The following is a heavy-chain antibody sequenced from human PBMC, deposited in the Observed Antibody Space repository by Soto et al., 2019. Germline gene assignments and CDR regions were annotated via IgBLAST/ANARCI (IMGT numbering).Heavy chain of an antibody. CDR3: AHRGRGIAAAGSYYYYMDV. J-gene: IGHJ6*03. Sequence: SGPTLVNPTQTLTLTCTFSGFSLSTSGVGVGWTRQRPGKALEWLALIYWDDDKRYSPSLKSRLTITKDTSKNQVVLTMTNMDPVDTATYYCAHRGRGIAAAGSYYYYMDVWGKGTTVTVSS. V-gene: IGHV2-5*02. CDR1: GFSLSTSGVG. CDR2: IYWDDDK. D-gene: IGHD6-13*01.